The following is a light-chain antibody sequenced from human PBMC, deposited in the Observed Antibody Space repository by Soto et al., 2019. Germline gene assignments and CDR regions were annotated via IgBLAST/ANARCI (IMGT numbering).Light chain of an antibody. J-gene: IGKJ1*01. CDR3: QPYNSSPWT. Sequence: DIQMTQSPSTLSASVGDRVTITCRASQSISSWLAWYQQKPGKAPKLLIYKASSLESGVPSRFSRSGSGTEFTLTISSLQPDDFATYYCQPYNSSPWTFGQGPKVEIK. CDR1: QSISSW. V-gene: IGKV1-5*03. CDR2: KAS.